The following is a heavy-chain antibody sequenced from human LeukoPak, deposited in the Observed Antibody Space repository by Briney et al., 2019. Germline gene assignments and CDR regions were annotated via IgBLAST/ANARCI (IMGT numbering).Heavy chain of an antibody. CDR2: IYYGGST. CDR3: ARNPYYYDSSGYYYFWYFDY. V-gene: IGHV4-39*07. Sequence: SETLSLTCTVSGGSISSSSYYWGWIRQPPGKGLEWIGSIYYGGSTYYNPSLKSRVTISVDTSKNQLSLKLSSVTAADTAVYYCARNPYYYDSSGYYYFWYFDYWGQGTLVTVSS. D-gene: IGHD3-22*01. CDR1: GGSISSSSYY. J-gene: IGHJ4*02.